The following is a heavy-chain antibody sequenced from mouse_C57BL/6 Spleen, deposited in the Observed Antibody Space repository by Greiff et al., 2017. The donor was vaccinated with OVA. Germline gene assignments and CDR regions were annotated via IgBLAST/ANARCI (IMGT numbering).Heavy chain of an antibody. CDR2: ISSGSSTI. CDR1: GFTFSDYG. Sequence: EVMLVESGGGLVKPGGSLKLSCAASGFTFSDYGMHWVRQAPEKGLEWVAYISSGSSTIYYADTVKGRFTISRDNAKNTLFLQMTSLRSEDTAMYYCARDYYGSSLYYAMDYWGQGTSVTVSS. D-gene: IGHD1-1*01. CDR3: ARDYYGSSLYYAMDY. J-gene: IGHJ4*01. V-gene: IGHV5-17*01.